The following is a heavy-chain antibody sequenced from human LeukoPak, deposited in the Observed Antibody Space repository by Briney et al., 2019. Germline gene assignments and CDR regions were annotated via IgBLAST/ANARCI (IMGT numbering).Heavy chain of an antibody. V-gene: IGHV3-20*04. J-gene: IGHJ6*03. CDR1: GFTFDDYG. CDR2: INWNGGST. Sequence: GGSLRLSCAASGFTFDDYGMSWVRQAPGKGLEWVSGINWNGGSTGYADSVKGRFTISRDNAKKLLYLQMNSLRAEDMAVYYCARAYSVKYGLGYYYMDVWGKGTTVTISS. CDR3: ARAYSVKYGLGYYYMDV. D-gene: IGHD1-26*01.